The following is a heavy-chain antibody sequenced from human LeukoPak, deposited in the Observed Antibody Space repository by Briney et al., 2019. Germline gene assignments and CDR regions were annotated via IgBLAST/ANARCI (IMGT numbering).Heavy chain of an antibody. CDR2: ISSSSSYI. J-gene: IGHJ4*02. D-gene: IGHD3-22*01. V-gene: IGHV3-21*01. CDR1: GFTFSSYS. CDR3: ARDQGQDYYDSSGYYYVGYFDY. Sequence: PGGSLRLSCAASGFTFSSYSMNWVRQAPGKGLEWVSSISSSSSYIYYADSLKGRFTISRDNAKNSLYLQMNSLRAEDTAVYYCARDQGQDYYDSSGYYYVGYFDYWGQGTLVTVSS.